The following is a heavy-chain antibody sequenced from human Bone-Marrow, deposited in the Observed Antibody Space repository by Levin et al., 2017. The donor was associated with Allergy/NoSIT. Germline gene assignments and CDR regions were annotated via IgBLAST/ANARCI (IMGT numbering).Heavy chain of an antibody. Sequence: SQTLSLTCAVSGGSISSGGYSWSWIRQPPGKGLEWIGYIYHSGSTYYNPSLKSRVTISVDRSKNQFSLKLSSVTAADTAVYYCARVDYYDSSGKYFDYWGQGTLVTVSS. D-gene: IGHD3-22*01. V-gene: IGHV4-30-2*01. J-gene: IGHJ4*02. CDR1: GGSISSGGYS. CDR2: IYHSGST. CDR3: ARVDYYDSSGKYFDY.